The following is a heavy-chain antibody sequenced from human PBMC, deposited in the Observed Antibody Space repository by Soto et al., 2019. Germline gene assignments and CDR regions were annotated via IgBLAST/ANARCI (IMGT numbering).Heavy chain of an antibody. V-gene: IGHV1-18*01. D-gene: IGHD1-1*01. CDR3: ARGRYGDY. CDR1: GYIFTTYG. Sequence: QVHLVQSGAEVKKPGASVKVSCKGSGYIFTTYGITWVRQAPGQGLEWKGWISAHNGNTNYAQKRQGRVTVTRDTSTSTAYMELRNLRCGDTAVYYCARGRYGDYWGQGALVTVSS. CDR2: ISAHNGNT. J-gene: IGHJ4*02.